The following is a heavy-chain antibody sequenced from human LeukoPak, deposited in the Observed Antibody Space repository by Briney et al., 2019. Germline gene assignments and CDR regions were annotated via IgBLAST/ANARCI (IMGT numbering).Heavy chain of an antibody. Sequence: GESLKISCKGSGYSFTNYWIGWVRQMPGKGLEWMGIIYPGDSDTRYSPSFQGQVTISADKSISTAYLQWSSLKASDTAMYYCARGGPDYYDSSGYYTYWGQGTLVTVSS. J-gene: IGHJ4*02. D-gene: IGHD3-22*01. V-gene: IGHV5-51*01. CDR3: ARGGPDYYDSSGYYTY. CDR2: IYPGDSDT. CDR1: GYSFTNYW.